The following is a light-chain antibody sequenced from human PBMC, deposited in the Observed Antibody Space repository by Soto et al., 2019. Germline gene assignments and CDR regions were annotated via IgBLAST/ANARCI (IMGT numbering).Light chain of an antibody. CDR2: AAS. V-gene: IGKV1-27*01. CDR3: QKYNSAPNT. CDR1: QGIGNY. Sequence: DIQMTQSPSSLSASVGDRVTITCRASQGIGNYLAWYQQKPGKVPKVLIYAASILQSGVPSRFSGSGSGTDFTLTISSLQPEDVATYYCQKYNSAPNTFGQGTRLEIK. J-gene: IGKJ5*01.